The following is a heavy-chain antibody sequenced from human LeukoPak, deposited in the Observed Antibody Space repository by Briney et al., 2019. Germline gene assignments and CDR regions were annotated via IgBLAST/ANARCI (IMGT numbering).Heavy chain of an antibody. CDR3: GGFGYEAAVDL. CDR1: GFTFSNYW. CDR2: IKPTGSET. Sequence: GGSLRHSCAASGFTFSNYWMTWVRQAPGQGPEFLANIKPTGSETYYVDPVKGRFTISRDNAKNLLFLQMNSLRGEDTALYYCGGFGYEAAVDLWGRGTLVTVSS. D-gene: IGHD3-10*01. V-gene: IGHV3-7*01. J-gene: IGHJ4*02.